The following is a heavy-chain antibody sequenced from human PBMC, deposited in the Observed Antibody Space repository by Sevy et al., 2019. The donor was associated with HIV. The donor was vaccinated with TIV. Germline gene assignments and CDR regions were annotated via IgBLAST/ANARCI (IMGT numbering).Heavy chain of an antibody. J-gene: IGHJ4*02. CDR2: IWSDGAYQ. D-gene: IGHD3-22*01. CDR3: ARGGYYYDNAAYYALDS. V-gene: IGHV3-33*01. CDR1: GFTFSNYA. Sequence: WGSLRLSCAATGFTFSNYAMHWVRQTPGKGMEWAAIIWSDGAYQYHGDSVKGRFTISRDNSKNTLYLQMNNVRVEDTAVYYCARGGYYYDNAAYYALDSWGQGTLVTVSS.